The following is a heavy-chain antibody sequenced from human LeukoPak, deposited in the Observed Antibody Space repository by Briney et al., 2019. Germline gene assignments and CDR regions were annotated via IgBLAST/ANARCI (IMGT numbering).Heavy chain of an antibody. CDR3: ARKLRLGGNWFDP. CDR1: GGTFTSYA. Sequence: ASVKVSCKTSGGTFTSYAITWVRQAPGQGLEWMGKIIPISGTTNYAQKFQGRVTFTADESTSTAYMELSSLRSEDSALYYCARKLRLGGNWFDPWGQGTLVTVSS. D-gene: IGHD1-26*01. V-gene: IGHV1-69*13. J-gene: IGHJ5*02. CDR2: IIPISGTT.